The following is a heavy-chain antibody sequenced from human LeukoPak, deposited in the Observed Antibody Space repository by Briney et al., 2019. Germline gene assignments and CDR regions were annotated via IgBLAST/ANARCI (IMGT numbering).Heavy chain of an antibody. Sequence: PGGSLRLSCAASGFTFSSYAMHWVRQAPGKGLEWVAVISYDGSNKYYADSVKGRFTISRDNSKNTLYLQMNSLRAEDTAVYYCARDHYYDSSGSSVDGAFDIWGQGTMVTVSP. CDR1: GFTFSSYA. D-gene: IGHD3-22*01. CDR3: ARDHYYDSSGSSVDGAFDI. J-gene: IGHJ3*02. CDR2: ISYDGSNK. V-gene: IGHV3-30*04.